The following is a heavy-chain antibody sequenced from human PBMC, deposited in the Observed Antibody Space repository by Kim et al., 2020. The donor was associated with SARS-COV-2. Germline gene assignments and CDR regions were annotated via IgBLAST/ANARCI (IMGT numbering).Heavy chain of an antibody. V-gene: IGHV7-4-1*02. Sequence: ASVKVSCKASGYTFTSYAMNWVRQAPGQGLEWMGWINTNTGNPTYAQGFTGRFVFSLDTSVSTAYLQISSLKAEDTAVYYCARFSRKLRYFDWLFPLDYWGQGTLVTVSS. CDR1: GYTFTSYA. D-gene: IGHD3-9*01. CDR3: ARFSRKLRYFDWLFPLDY. CDR2: INTNTGNP. J-gene: IGHJ4*02.